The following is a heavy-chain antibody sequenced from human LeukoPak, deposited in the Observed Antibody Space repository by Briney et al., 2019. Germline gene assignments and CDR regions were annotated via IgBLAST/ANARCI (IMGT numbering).Heavy chain of an antibody. V-gene: IGHV4-39*02. Sequence: SETLSLTCTVSGGSISSSSYYWGWIRQPPGKGLEWIGSIYYSGSTYYNPSLKSRVTISIDTSRNHFSLQVSSVTAADTAVYYCARYGYKSNFAFDLWGRGTLVTVSS. D-gene: IGHD5-24*01. CDR3: ARYGYKSNFAFDL. CDR2: IYYSGST. CDR1: GGSISSSSYY. J-gene: IGHJ4*02.